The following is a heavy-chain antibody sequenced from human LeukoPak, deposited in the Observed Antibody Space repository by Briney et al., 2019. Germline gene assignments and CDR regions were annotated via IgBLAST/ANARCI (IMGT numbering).Heavy chain of an antibody. Sequence: GRSLRLSCAASGFTFGMYDMYWVRQAPGSGLEWVAAVSPDGDDSHVGASVKGRFTISRDNSKNTLYLQMNSLRAEDTAVYYCARDRLTKRWLQFSGDFWGQGTLVAVSS. CDR2: VSPDGDDS. V-gene: IGHV3-30*17. D-gene: IGHD5-24*01. CDR1: GFTFGMYD. J-gene: IGHJ4*02. CDR3: ARDRLTKRWLQFSGDF.